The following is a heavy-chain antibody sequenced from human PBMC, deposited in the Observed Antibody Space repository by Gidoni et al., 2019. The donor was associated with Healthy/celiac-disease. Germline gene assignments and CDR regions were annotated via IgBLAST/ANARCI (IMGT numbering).Heavy chain of an antibody. CDR2: ISGSGGST. CDR1: GFTFSSYA. Sequence: EVQLLESGGGLVQPGGSLRLSFAASGFTFSSYAMSWVRQAPGKGLEWVSAISGSGGSTYYADSVKGRFTISRDNSKNTLYLQMNSLRAEDTAVYYCAKEGASSSSGLRHGLDYWAREPWSPSPQ. V-gene: IGHV3-23*01. D-gene: IGHD6-13*01. CDR3: AKEGASSSSGLRHGLDY. J-gene: IGHJ4*02.